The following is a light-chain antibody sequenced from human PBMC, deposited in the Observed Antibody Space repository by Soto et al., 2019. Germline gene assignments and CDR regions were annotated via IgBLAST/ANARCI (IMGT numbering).Light chain of an antibody. Sequence: DIQMTQSPSSLSASVGDIVTITCRATQGISNYLAWYQQKPGKVPKLLIYAASTLQSGIPSRFSGSGSGTDFTLTISSLQPADVATYYCQQYNSAPRTFGQGNKVEIK. CDR1: QGISNY. J-gene: IGKJ1*01. V-gene: IGKV1-27*01. CDR2: AAS. CDR3: QQYNSAPRT.